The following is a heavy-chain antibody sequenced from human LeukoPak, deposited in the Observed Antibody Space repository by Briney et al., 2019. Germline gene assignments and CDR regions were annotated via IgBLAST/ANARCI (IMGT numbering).Heavy chain of an antibody. D-gene: IGHD3-9*01. CDR3: ARVSTSGYRDWLDP. Sequence: ASVKDSFKTSVYTFADYYIHWLRQAPGQGLEWMGWIYPKSGGTNSAQKFQGRVTMTRDTSISTAYMELSRLRFDDTAVYYCARVSTSGYRDWLDPWGQGTLVTVSS. CDR1: VYTFADYY. CDR2: IYPKSGGT. V-gene: IGHV1-2*02. J-gene: IGHJ5*02.